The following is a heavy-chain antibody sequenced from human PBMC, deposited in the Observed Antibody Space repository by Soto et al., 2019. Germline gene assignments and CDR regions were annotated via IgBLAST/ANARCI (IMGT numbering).Heavy chain of an antibody. D-gene: IGHD1-26*01. V-gene: IGHV1-2*02. Sequence: QVQLVQSGTEVKRPGDSVKVSCKASGYTFTGYYVHWVRQAPGQGLEWMGWINPNSGDTYLAQRFQGRVSMNRDTSIGTAYMELRGLTSDDTAEYCCAKGGAIVAAGTRVYLYNAMDVWGQGTTVTVSS. CDR1: GYTFTGYY. J-gene: IGHJ6*02. CDR2: INPNSGDT. CDR3: AKGGAIVAAGTRVYLYNAMDV.